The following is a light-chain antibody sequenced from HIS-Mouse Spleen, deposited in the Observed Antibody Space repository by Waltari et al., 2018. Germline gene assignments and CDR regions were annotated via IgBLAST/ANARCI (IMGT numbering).Light chain of an antibody. Sequence: QSALTQPRSVSGSPGQSVTISCTGTSTDVGGYNYVTWYQHHPGKAPKLMIYDASKRPSGVPDRFSGSKSGNTASLTISGLQAEDEADYYCCSYAGSYTFEVVFGGGTKLTVL. J-gene: IGLJ2*01. CDR2: DAS. V-gene: IGLV2-11*01. CDR1: STDVGGYNY. CDR3: CSYAGSYTFEVV.